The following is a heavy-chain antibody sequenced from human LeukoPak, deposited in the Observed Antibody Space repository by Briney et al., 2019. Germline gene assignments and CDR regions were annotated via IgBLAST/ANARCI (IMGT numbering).Heavy chain of an antibody. CDR2: ISWNSGSI. D-gene: IGHD1-26*01. Sequence: GGSLRLSCAASGFTFSSYGMSWVRQAPGKGLEWVSGISWNSGSIGYADSVKGRFTISRDNAKNSLYLQMNSLRAEDMALYYCAKDTSPVGATSAAFDIWGQGTMVTVSS. J-gene: IGHJ3*02. CDR1: GFTFSSYG. CDR3: AKDTSPVGATSAAFDI. V-gene: IGHV3-9*03.